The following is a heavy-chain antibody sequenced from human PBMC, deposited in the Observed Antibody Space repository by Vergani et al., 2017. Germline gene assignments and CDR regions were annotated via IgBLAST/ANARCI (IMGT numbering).Heavy chain of an antibody. V-gene: IGHV3-11*06. D-gene: IGHD2-8*01. CDR1: GGSFSGYY. J-gene: IGHJ6*02. CDR2: IGYGGPYI. CDR3: ASDCTSGGCPDNYGMDV. Sequence: QVQLQQWGAGLLKPSETLSLTCAVYGGSFSGYYWSWIRQPPGKGLEWVAFIGYGGPYINYADSVKGRFISARDNTNNSLFLQLRSLSAEDAAVYYCASDCTSGGCPDNYGMDVWGQGATVTVSS.